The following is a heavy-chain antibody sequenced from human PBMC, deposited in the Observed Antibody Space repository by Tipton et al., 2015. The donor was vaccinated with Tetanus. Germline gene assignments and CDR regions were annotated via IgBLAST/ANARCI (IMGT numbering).Heavy chain of an antibody. V-gene: IGHV4-59*12. CDR3: ARDRERGGYSYGSPED. D-gene: IGHD5-18*01. CDR1: GGSISSYY. CDR2: IYYSGST. Sequence: TLSLTCTVSGGSISSYYWSWIRQPPEKGLEWIGYIYYSGSTNYNPSLKSRVTISVDTSKNQFSLKLSSVTAADTAVYYCARDRERGGYSYGSPEDWGQGTLVTVSS. J-gene: IGHJ4*02.